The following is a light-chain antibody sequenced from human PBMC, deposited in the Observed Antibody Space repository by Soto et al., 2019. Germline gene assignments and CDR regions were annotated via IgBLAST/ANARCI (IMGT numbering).Light chain of an antibody. V-gene: IGKV3-20*01. CDR1: QSVSTTY. CDR3: QQYGLSRWT. CDR2: GAS. J-gene: IGKJ1*01. Sequence: ETVLTQSPGTLSLSPGERATLPCRASQSVSTTYLAWYQQKPGQSPRLLIYGASNRATGIPDRFSGSGSGTDFTLTISRLEPEDFAVYYCQQYGLSRWTFGQGTKVDIK.